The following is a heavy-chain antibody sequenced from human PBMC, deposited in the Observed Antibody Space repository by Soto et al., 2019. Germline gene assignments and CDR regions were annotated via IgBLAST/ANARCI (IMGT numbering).Heavy chain of an antibody. D-gene: IGHD6-19*01. CDR2: IYSGGST. CDR3: GKERRGSGWSVCNY. J-gene: IGHJ4*02. CDR1: GLSVSSSD. V-gene: IGHV3-53*02. Sequence: EVHLVETGGGLIQPGGSLRLSCAASGLSVSSSDMSWVRQASGKGLEWVSVIYSGGSTHDADSVKGRFTISRDNSKNTVHLQMNSLRVDDTAVYYCGKERRGSGWSVCNYWGQGTLVTVSS.